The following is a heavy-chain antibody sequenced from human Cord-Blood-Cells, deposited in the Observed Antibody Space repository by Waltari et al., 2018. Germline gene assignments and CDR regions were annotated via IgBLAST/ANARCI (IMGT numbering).Heavy chain of an antibody. CDR2: LYYGGST. J-gene: IGHJ4*02. CDR1: GGPTSSGASD. V-gene: IGHV4-30-4*01. D-gene: IGHD4-17*01. CDR3: ARDPLPIDDYGGDY. Sequence: QVQLQESGPGLGKPSQPLSLPCTVSGGPTSSGASDWSWPSPPPGKGLEWIGYLYYGGSTYYNPSLKSRVTISVDTSKNQFSLKLSSVTAADTAVYYCARDPLPIDDYGGDYWGQGTLVTVSS.